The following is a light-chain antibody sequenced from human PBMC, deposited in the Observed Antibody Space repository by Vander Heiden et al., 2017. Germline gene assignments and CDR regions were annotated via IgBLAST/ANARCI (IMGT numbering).Light chain of an antibody. CDR3: QQNYNLPLIT. CDR2: DAS. CDR1: QDISNY. V-gene: IGKV1-33*01. Sequence: DIQMTQSPSSLSASVGDRVTITCQASQDISNYLNWYQQKPGKAPKLLIYDASNLETGVPSRFSGSGYGTDFTFTISSRQPEDIATYYCQQNYNLPLITFGGGTKVEIK. J-gene: IGKJ4*01.